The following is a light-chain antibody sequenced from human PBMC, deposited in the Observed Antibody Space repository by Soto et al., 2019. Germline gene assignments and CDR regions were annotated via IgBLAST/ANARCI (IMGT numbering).Light chain of an antibody. CDR3: QHRSNWPL. CDR2: DAS. J-gene: IGKJ3*01. Sequence: PGERATLSCRASQRVSSYLAWYQQKPGQAPRLLIYDASNRATGIPARFSGSGSGTDFTLTISSLEPEDFAVYYCQHRSNWPLFGPGTKVDIK. V-gene: IGKV3-11*01. CDR1: QRVSSY.